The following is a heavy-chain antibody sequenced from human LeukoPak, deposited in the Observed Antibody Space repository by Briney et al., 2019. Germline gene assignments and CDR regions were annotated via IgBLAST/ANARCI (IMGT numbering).Heavy chain of an antibody. CDR2: IRYDGSNK. CDR3: ATSKYSGSY. V-gene: IGHV3-30*02. CDR1: GSPFSSYG. Sequence: GGSLTLSCAASGSPFSSYGVPGFGKAPGKGLEWVAFIRYDGSNKNYADSVKGRFTISRDNSKNTLYLQMNSLRAEDTAVYYCATSKYSGSYWGQGTLVTVSS. D-gene: IGHD1-26*01. J-gene: IGHJ4*02.